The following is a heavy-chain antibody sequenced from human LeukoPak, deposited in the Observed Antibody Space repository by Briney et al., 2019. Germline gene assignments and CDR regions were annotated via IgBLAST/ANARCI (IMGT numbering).Heavy chain of an antibody. CDR1: GSCFTSYW. CDR3: ARHAYYYYYYMDV. Sequence: GGSLKISCQGSGSCFTSYWIGWVRQLTGKGLEWMGIIYPGDSDTRYSPSFQGQVTISADKSISTAYLQWSSLKASDAAMYYCARHAYYYYYYMDVWGKGTTVTVSS. CDR2: IYPGDSDT. J-gene: IGHJ6*03. V-gene: IGHV5-51*01.